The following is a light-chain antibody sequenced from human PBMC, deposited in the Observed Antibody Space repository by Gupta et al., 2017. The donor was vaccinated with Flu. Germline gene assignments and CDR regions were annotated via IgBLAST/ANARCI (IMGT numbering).Light chain of an antibody. V-gene: IGKV1-39*01. CDR1: QTVSGY. CDR2: GAS. J-gene: IGKJ1*01. Sequence: DRVTLTCRASQTVSGYLNWFQQKPGKAPKLLIYGASNLQSGVPSRFSGSGFGTNFTLAINSLQPEDFATYYCQQTHSAPQRTFGQGTKVEIK. CDR3: QQTHSAPQRT.